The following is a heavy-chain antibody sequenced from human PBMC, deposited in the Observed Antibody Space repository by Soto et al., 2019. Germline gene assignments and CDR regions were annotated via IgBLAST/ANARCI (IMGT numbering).Heavy chain of an antibody. CDR3: ARTYYYDSSGYYFDY. J-gene: IGHJ4*02. CDR1: GYSFTSYW. Sequence: GESLKISCKCSGYSFTSYWIGWVRQMPGKGLEWMGIIYPGDSDTRYSPSFQGQVTISADKSISTAYLQWSSLKASDTAMYYCARTYYYDSSGYYFDYWGQGTLVTVSS. D-gene: IGHD3-22*01. V-gene: IGHV5-51*01. CDR2: IYPGDSDT.